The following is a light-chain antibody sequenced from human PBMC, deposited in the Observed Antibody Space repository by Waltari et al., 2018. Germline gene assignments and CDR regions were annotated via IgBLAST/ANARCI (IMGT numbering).Light chain of an antibody. CDR3: SSYTSSSFVV. CDR1: SSDVGSYSR. CDR2: EVS. V-gene: IGLV2-18*02. Sequence: QSALTQPPSVSGSPGQSVTISCTGTSSDVGSYSRVSWYQQPPGTAPKLMIYEVSNRPSGVPDRFSGSKSSNTASLTISGLQAEDEADYYCSSYTSSSFVVFGGGTKLTVL. J-gene: IGLJ2*01.